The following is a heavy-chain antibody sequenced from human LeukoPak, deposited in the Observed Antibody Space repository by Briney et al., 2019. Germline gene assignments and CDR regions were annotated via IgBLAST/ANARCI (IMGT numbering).Heavy chain of an antibody. CDR1: GFTFSSYS. CDR3: ASGVSIWNGLPGFDY. D-gene: IGHD3-3*01. CDR2: ISSSSSYI. Sequence: GGSLRLSCAASGFTFSSYSMNWVRQAPGKGLEWVSSISSSSSYIYYADSVKGRFTISRDNAKNSLYLQMNSLRAEDTAVYYCASGVSIWNGLPGFDYWGQGTLVTVSS. V-gene: IGHV3-21*01. J-gene: IGHJ4*02.